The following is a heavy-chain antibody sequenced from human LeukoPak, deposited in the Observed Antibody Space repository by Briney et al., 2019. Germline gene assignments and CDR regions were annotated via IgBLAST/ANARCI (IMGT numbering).Heavy chain of an antibody. CDR3: ARGLKGIVVVPAALSYWYFDL. D-gene: IGHD2-2*01. J-gene: IGHJ2*01. CDR1: GYTFTGYY. CDR2: IIPILGIA. Sequence: GASVKVSCKASGYTFTGYYMHWVRQAPGQGLEWMGRIIPILGIANYAQKFQGRVTITADKSTSTAYMELSSLRSEDTAVYYCARGLKGIVVVPAALSYWYFDLWGRGTLVTVSS. V-gene: IGHV1-69*04.